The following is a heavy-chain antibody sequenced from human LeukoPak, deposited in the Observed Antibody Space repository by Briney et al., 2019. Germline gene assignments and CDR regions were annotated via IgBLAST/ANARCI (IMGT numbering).Heavy chain of an antibody. D-gene: IGHD3-3*01. CDR2: IYYSGST. Sequence: LRLSCAASGFTFSDYYMSWIRQPPGKGLEWIGYIYYSGSTYYNPSLKSRVTISVDTSKNQFSLKLSSVTAADTAVYYCARESRFLEWSADYWGQGTLVTVSS. V-gene: IGHV4-30-4*08. J-gene: IGHJ4*02. CDR3: ARESRFLEWSADY. CDR1: GFTFSDYY.